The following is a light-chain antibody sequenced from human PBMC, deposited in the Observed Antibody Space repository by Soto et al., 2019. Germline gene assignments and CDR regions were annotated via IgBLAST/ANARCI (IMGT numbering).Light chain of an antibody. Sequence: IQMTQSPSTLSASVGDRVTITCRASQSISSWLAWYQKKPGKAPNLLIYKTSSLESGVPSRFSGSGSGTEFTLTVNSLQPDDFATYYCHQYDSYPLTFGGGTKV. CDR3: HQYDSYPLT. CDR1: QSISSW. J-gene: IGKJ4*01. CDR2: KTS. V-gene: IGKV1-5*03.